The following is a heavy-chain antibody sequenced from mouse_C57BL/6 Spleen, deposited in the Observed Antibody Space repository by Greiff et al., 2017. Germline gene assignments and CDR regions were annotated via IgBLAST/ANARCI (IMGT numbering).Heavy chain of an antibody. D-gene: IGHD1-1*01. CDR1: GYAFSSYW. CDR2: IYPGDGDT. Sequence: QVQLQQSGAELVKPGASVKISCKASGYAFSSYWMNWVKQRPGKGLEWIGQIYPGDGDTNYNGKFKGKATLTADKSSSTAYMQLSSLTSEDSAVYFCARHTTVVPYYYAMDYWGKGTSVTVSS. J-gene: IGHJ4*01. V-gene: IGHV1-80*01. CDR3: ARHTTVVPYYYAMDY.